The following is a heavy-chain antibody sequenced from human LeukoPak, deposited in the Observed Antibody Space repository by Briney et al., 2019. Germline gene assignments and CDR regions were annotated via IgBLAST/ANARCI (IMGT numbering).Heavy chain of an antibody. J-gene: IGHJ4*02. CDR2: ISGSGGGT. CDR3: AKESWMATIRAFDY. D-gene: IGHD5-24*01. Sequence: PGGSLRLSCAASGFTFSSYAMSWVCQAPGKGLEWVSAISGSGGGTYYADSVKGRFTISRDNSKNTLYLQMNSLRAEDTAVYYCAKESWMATIRAFDYWGQGTLVTVSS. CDR1: GFTFSSYA. V-gene: IGHV3-23*01.